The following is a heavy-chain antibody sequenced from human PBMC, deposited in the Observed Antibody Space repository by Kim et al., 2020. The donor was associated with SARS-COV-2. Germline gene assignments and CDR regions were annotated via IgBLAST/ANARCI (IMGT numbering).Heavy chain of an antibody. J-gene: IGHJ4*02. CDR3: AKDDGATVVRNPTGVDY. V-gene: IGHV3-23*01. D-gene: IGHD4-17*01. CDR1: GFTFNSCA. Sequence: GGSLRLSCAASGFTFNSCAMSWVRQAPGKGLEWVSAISGNGAATYYADSVKGRFTISRDNSKNTLYMQMNSLRAEDTAVYYCAKDDGATVVRNPTGVDYWGQGTLVTVSS. CDR2: ISGNGAAT.